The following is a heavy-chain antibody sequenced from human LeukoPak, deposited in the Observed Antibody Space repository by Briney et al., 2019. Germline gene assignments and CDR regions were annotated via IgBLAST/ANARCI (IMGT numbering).Heavy chain of an antibody. V-gene: IGHV5-10-1*01. CDR1: GYSFTSYW. CDR3: ARPSVDGSGSYPY. Sequence: GESLKISCKSSGYSFTSYWISWVRQLPGKGLEWMGRIDPSDSYTNYSPSFQGHVTISADKSISTAYLQWSSLKASDTAMFYCARPSVDGSGSYPYWGQGTLVTVSS. D-gene: IGHD3-10*01. J-gene: IGHJ4*02. CDR2: IDPSDSYT.